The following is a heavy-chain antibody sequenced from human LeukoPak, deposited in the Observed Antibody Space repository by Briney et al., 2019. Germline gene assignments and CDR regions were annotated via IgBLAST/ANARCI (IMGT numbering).Heavy chain of an antibody. J-gene: IGHJ4*02. V-gene: IGHV4-34*01. CDR1: GGSFSGYY. Sequence: SETLSITCAVYGGSFSGYYWSWIRQPPGKGLEWIGEINHSGSTNYNPSLKSRVTISVDTSKNQFSLKLSSVTAADTAVYYCARARGGGVPSSGWYFDYWGQGTLVTVSS. CDR2: INHSGST. CDR3: ARARGGGVPSSGWYFDY. D-gene: IGHD6-19*01.